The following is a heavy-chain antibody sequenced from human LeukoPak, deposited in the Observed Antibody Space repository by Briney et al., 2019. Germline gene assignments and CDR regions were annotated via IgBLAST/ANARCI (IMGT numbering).Heavy chain of an antibody. J-gene: IGHJ6*03. Sequence: PSQTLSLTCTVSGGSISSGSYYWSWIRQPAGKGLEWIGRIYTSGSTNYNPSLRTRVTISVDASRNQFSLNLSSVTAADTAVYYCARWSGSVTARNYYYYMDVWGEGTTVTVSS. CDR3: ARWSGSVTARNYYYYMDV. D-gene: IGHD6-6*01. CDR1: GGSISSGSYY. CDR2: IYTSGST. V-gene: IGHV4-61*02.